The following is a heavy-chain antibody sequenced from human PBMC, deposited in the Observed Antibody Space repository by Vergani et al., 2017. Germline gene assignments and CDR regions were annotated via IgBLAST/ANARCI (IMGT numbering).Heavy chain of an antibody. CDR2: INAGNGNT. CDR3: ASELVVRGMDV. Sequence: QVQLVQSGAEVKKPGASVKVSCKASGYTFTSYAMHWVRQAPGQRREGMGWINAGNGNTKYSQKFQGRVTITRDTSASTAYMELSSLRSEDTAVYYCASELVVRGMDVWGQGTTVTVSS. J-gene: IGHJ6*02. V-gene: IGHV1-3*01. CDR1: GYTFTSYA. D-gene: IGHD3-10*01.